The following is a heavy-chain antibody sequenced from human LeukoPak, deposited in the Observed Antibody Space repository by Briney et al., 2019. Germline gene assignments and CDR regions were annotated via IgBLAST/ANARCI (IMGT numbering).Heavy chain of an antibody. J-gene: IGHJ1*01. CDR3: ASSADYAEYFQH. CDR2: IKQDGNEE. D-gene: IGHD3-16*01. CDR1: GFTFSSHW. V-gene: IGHV3-7*01. Sequence: GGSLRLSCAASGFTFSSHWISWVRQAPGKGLEWVANIKQDGNEEYYVDSVKGRFTISRDNAKNSLYLQMNSLRAEDTAVYYCASSADYAEYFQHWGQGTLVTVSS.